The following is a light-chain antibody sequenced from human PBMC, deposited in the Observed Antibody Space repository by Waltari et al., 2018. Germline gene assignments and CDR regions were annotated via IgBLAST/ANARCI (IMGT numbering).Light chain of an antibody. J-gene: IGLJ2*01. CDR1: SSDVGGYNY. V-gene: IGLV2-8*01. CDR3: SSYAGSNNLV. CDR2: EVS. Sequence: QSALTQPPSASGSPGQSVTISCTGTSSDVGGYNYVSWYQQHPGKAPKLMMYEVSKRPSVVPHRFSGSKSGNTASLTVSGLQAEDEADYYCSSYAGSNNLVFGGGTKLTVL.